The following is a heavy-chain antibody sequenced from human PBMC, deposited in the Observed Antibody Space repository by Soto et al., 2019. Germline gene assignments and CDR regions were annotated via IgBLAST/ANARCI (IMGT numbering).Heavy chain of an antibody. CDR2: IWYDGSNI. D-gene: IGHD3-3*01. Sequence: QVQLVESGGGEVQPGRSLRLSCEASGFTFSSYGMHWVRQAPGKGLEWVAVIWYDGSNIYYADSVKGRFTISRDNSKDTLYLQMNSLRAEDAAVYYCASIPGQKYYDFLSGYSPLDVWGKGTTVTVSS. V-gene: IGHV3-33*01. CDR3: ASIPGQKYYDFLSGYSPLDV. CDR1: GFTFSSYG. J-gene: IGHJ6*04.